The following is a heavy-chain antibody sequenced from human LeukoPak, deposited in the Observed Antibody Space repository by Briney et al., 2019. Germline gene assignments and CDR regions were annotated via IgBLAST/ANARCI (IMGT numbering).Heavy chain of an antibody. CDR1: GFTFSGYG. J-gene: IGHJ4*02. CDR2: ISYDGSHK. Sequence: GGSLRLSCAASGFTFSGYGMHWVRQAPGKGMEWLAVISYDGSHKYYADCVKGRFTISRDSSKNTLYLQMNSLRAEDTAVYYCAKDSCGGDCYSFDYWGQGTLVTVSS. D-gene: IGHD2-21*02. V-gene: IGHV3-30*18. CDR3: AKDSCGGDCYSFDY.